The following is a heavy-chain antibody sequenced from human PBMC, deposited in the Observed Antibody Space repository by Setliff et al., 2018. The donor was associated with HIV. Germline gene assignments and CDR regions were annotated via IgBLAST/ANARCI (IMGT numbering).Heavy chain of an antibody. J-gene: IGHJ5*02. V-gene: IGHV1-18*01. CDR2: SIYYRGST. D-gene: IGHD3-10*01. Sequence: ASVKVSCKASGYTFTSYGISWIRQPPGKGLEWIGSIYYRGSTYYNPSLKSRVTISADTSTNTAYLELRSLRSEDTAVYYCETDDYYGSGTHWRGVPWGQGTLVTVSS. CDR3: ETDDYYGSGTHWRGVP. CDR1: GYTFTSYG.